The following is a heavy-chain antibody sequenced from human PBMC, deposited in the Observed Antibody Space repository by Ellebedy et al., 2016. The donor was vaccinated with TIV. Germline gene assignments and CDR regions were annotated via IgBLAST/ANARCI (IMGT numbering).Heavy chain of an antibody. J-gene: IGHJ4*02. D-gene: IGHD3-10*01. CDR3: ATIPAARGRGSDSNSPVDL. V-gene: IGHV4-30-4*01. CDR1: GGSISSGDHY. CDR2: FYYSGST. Sequence: SETLSLTXSVSGGSISSGDHYWSWIRQHPGKGLEWIGYFYYSGSTYYNPSLKSRLTISVDTSKKHLSLKLTSVSAADTAMYYCATIPAARGRGSDSNSPVDLWGQGILVTVSS.